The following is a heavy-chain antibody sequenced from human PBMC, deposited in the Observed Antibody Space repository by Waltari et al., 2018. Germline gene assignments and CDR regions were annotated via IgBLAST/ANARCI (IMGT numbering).Heavy chain of an antibody. CDR1: GGSISSYY. J-gene: IGHJ4*02. V-gene: IGHV4-59*01. Sequence: QVQLQESGPGLVKPSETLSLTCTVSGGSISSYYWSWIRQPPGKGLEWIGYIYYSGSTNYNPSLKSRVTISVDTSKNQFSLKLSSVTAADTAVYYCARANERYYDSSGSYYFDYWGQGTLVTVSS. CDR3: ARANERYYDSSGSYYFDY. CDR2: IYYSGST. D-gene: IGHD3-22*01.